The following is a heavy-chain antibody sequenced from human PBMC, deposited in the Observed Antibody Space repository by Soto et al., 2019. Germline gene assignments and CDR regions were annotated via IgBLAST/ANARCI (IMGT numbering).Heavy chain of an antibody. D-gene: IGHD3-10*01. CDR3: AKDLGVRGPRHYYGMDV. CDR2: ISGSGGST. Sequence: GGSLRLSCAASGFTFSSYAMSWVRQAPGKGLEWVSAISGSGGSTYYADSVKGRFTISRDNSKNTLYLQMNSLRAEDTAVYYWAKDLGVRGPRHYYGMDVWGQGTTVTVS. V-gene: IGHV3-23*01. J-gene: IGHJ6*02. CDR1: GFTFSSYA.